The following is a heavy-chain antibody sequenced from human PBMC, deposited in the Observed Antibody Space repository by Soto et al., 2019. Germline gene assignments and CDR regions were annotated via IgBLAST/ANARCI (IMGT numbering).Heavy chain of an antibody. J-gene: IGHJ4*02. V-gene: IGHV1-3*01. CDR1: GYTFTSYA. D-gene: IGHD3-22*01. CDR2: INAGNGNT. Sequence: ASVKVSCKASGYTFTSYAMHWVRRAPGQRLEWMGWINAGNGNTKYSQKFQGRVTITRDTSMSTAYMELSSLRSEDTAVYYCARDRDYDSSASYTFDYWGQGTLVTVSS. CDR3: ARDRDYDSSASYTFDY.